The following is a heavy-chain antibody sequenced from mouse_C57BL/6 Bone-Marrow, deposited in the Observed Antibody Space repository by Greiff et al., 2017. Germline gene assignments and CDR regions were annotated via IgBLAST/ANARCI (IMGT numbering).Heavy chain of an antibody. J-gene: IGHJ2*01. CDR1: GYNFTSYW. CDR3: SRSSYYSSEWDFDY. CDR2: IDPADGYT. Sequence: QVQLQQPGAELVKPGASVKMSCKASGYNFTSYWMQWVKQRPGQGLEWIGEIDPADGYTNYNQKFKGKATLTVDTSSSTAYMQLSSLTSDDSAVYYCSRSSYYSSEWDFDYWGQGTTLTVSS. V-gene: IGHV1-50*01. D-gene: IGHD1-1*01.